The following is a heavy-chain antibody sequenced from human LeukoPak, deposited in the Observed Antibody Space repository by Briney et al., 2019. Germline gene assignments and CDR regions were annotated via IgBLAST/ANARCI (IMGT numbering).Heavy chain of an antibody. Sequence: SETLSLTCAVSGGSISSSNWWSWVRQPPGKGLEWIGEIYHSGSTNYNPSLKRRVTISVDKSKNQFSLKLSSVTAADTAVYYCARAQPMVRGVSDIWGQGTMVTVSS. CDR3: ARAQPMVRGVSDI. CDR1: GGSISSSNW. CDR2: IYHSGST. V-gene: IGHV4-4*02. D-gene: IGHD3-10*01. J-gene: IGHJ3*02.